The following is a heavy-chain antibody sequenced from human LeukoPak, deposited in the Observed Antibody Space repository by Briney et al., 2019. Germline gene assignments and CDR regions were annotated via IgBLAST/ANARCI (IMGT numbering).Heavy chain of an antibody. CDR3: ARAPRPGVWSGYCEY. J-gene: IGHJ4*02. CDR1: GFTFSTYW. D-gene: IGHD3-3*01. CDR2: IKQDGSVE. V-gene: IGHV3-7*01. Sequence: GGSLRLSCAASGFTFSTYWMSWVRQAPGRGLEWVANIKQDGSVEYYVDSVKGRFTISRDNAKNSLYLQMNSLRGEDTALYYCARAPRPGVWSGYCEYWGQETLVTVSS.